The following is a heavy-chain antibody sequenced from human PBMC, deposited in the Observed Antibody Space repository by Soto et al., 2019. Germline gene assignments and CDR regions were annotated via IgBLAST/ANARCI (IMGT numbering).Heavy chain of an antibody. D-gene: IGHD6-13*01. CDR2: IGTAGDT. J-gene: IGHJ6*03. CDR3: ARDPGGSSWYFHYYMDV. CDR1: GFTFSSYD. Sequence: GGSLRLSCAASGFTFSSYDMHWVRQATGKGLEWVSAIGTAGDTYYPGSVKGRFTISRENAKNSLYLQMNSLRAGDTAVYYCARDPGGSSWYFHYYMDVWGKGTTVTVSS. V-gene: IGHV3-13*01.